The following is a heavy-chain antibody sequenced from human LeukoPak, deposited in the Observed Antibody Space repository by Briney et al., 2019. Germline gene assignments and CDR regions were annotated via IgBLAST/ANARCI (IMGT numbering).Heavy chain of an antibody. CDR3: ARGRTTRYYDSSGYFGY. CDR1: GFTVSSNY. D-gene: IGHD3-22*01. Sequence: GSLRLSCAASGFTVSSNYMSWVRQAPGKGLEWIGEINHSGSTNYNPSLKSRVTISVDTSKNQFSLKLSSVTAADTAVYYCARGRTTRYYDSSGYFGYWGQGTLVTVSS. V-gene: IGHV4-34*01. CDR2: INHSGST. J-gene: IGHJ4*02.